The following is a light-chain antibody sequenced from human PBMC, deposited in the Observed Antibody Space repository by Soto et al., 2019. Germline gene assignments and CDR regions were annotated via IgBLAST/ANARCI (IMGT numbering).Light chain of an antibody. CDR2: GAS. J-gene: IGKJ4*01. CDR3: HQYQNWPPLT. CDR1: QSININ. V-gene: IGKV3D-15*01. Sequence: EVLMTQSPATLSVSPGERVTLSCRASQSININLAWYQQKPGQAPRVLIYGASSRASGIPDRFSGSGSGTDLTLTISRLEHDDFAFYYCHQYQNWPPLTFGGGTRVEIK.